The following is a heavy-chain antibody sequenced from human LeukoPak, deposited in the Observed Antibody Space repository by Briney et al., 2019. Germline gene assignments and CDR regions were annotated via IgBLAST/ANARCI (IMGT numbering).Heavy chain of an antibody. Sequence: SETLSLTCTVSGGSISSYYWSWIRQPPGKGLEWIGYIYYSGTTNYNPSLRSRVTISVDTSKNQFSLKLSSVTAADTAVYYCARLSSGSSSWYDIDYWGQGTLVTVSS. CDR2: IYYSGTT. J-gene: IGHJ4*02. V-gene: IGHV4-59*01. CDR3: ARLSSGSSSWYDIDY. D-gene: IGHD6-13*01. CDR1: GGSISSYY.